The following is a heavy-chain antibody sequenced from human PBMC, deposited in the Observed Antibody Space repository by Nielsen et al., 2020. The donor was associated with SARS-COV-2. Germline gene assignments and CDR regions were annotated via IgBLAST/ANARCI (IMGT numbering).Heavy chain of an antibody. J-gene: IGHJ6*02. CDR3: ARVGFKFGELLPAPVYYYGMDV. D-gene: IGHD3-10*01. Sequence: WVRQAPGQGLEWMGWINTNTGNPTYVPGLTGRFVFSLDTSVSTAYLQISSLKAEDTAVYYCARVGFKFGELLPAPVYYYGMDVWGQGTTVTVSS. V-gene: IGHV7-4-1*02. CDR2: INTNTGNP.